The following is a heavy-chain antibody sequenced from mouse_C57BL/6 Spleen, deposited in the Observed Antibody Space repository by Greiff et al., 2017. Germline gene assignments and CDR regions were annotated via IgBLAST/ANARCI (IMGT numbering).Heavy chain of an antibody. CDR2: IDPSDSET. V-gene: IGHV1-52*01. J-gene: IGHJ1*03. CDR1: GYTFTSYW. CDR3: SRSDRGWYFDV. D-gene: IGHD3-3*01. Sequence: QVQLQQPGAELVRPGSSVKLSCKASGYTFTSYWMHWVEQRPIQGLEWIGNIDPSDSETHYNQKFKDKATLTVAKASSTADMQLSSLTTEDSAVYYCSRSDRGWYFDVWGTGTTVTVSS.